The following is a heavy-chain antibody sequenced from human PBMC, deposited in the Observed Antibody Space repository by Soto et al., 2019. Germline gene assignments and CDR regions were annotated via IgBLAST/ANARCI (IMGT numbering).Heavy chain of an antibody. D-gene: IGHD6-6*01. CDR1: GFIFSGYG. J-gene: IGHJ5*02. CDR3: AKGGSSSARYFDR. V-gene: IGHV3-30*18. Sequence: QVQLVESGGGVVQPGGSLRLSCAASGFIFSGYGMHWVRQAPGKGLEWVAVISFEGSKKYYANSVDGRFTISRDNSKNTPFLQVNGLRAEDTAVYYCAKGGSSSARYFDRWGQGALVTVSS. CDR2: ISFEGSKK.